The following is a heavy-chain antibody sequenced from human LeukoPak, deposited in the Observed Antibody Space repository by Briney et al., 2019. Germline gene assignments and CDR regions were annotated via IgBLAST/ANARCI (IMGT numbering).Heavy chain of an antibody. CDR2: SNSEGSTT. Sequence: GSLRLSCAASGFTFSSYGMHWVRQAPGKGLVWVSRSNSEGSTTSYADSVKGRFTISRDNAKNTLYLQMNSLRAEDTAVYYCTREKGYYGMDVWGQGTTVTVSS. J-gene: IGHJ6*02. V-gene: IGHV3-74*01. CDR1: GFTFSSYG. CDR3: TREKGYYGMDV.